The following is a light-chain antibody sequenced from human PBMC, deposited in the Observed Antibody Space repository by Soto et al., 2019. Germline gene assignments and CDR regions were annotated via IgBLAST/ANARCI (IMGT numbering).Light chain of an antibody. CDR3: AAWDDSLNAWV. Sequence: QSVLTQPPSASGTPGQRVTISCSGSNSNIGSSTVTWFQQLPGTAPKLLIYNTDRRPSGVPDRCSGSKSGTSASLAISGLQSEDEADYYCAAWDDSLNAWVFGGGTKTTV. CDR2: NTD. V-gene: IGLV1-44*01. J-gene: IGLJ3*02. CDR1: NSNIGSST.